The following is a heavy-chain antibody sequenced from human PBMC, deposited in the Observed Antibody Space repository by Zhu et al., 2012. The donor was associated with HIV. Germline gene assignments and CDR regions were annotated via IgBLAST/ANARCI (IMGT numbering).Heavy chain of an antibody. D-gene: IGHD3-22*01. CDR3: ARHDRDSSGYYWRGFDY. J-gene: IGHJ4*02. V-gene: IGHV4-38-2*01. CDR2: IYHSGST. Sequence: QVQLQESGPGLVKSSETLSLTCAVSGYSISSGYYWGWIRQPPGKGLEWIGNIYHSGSTYYNPSLKSRVTISVDTPKNQFSLKLSSVTAADTAVYYCARHDRDSSGYYWRGFDYWGQGTLVTVSS. CDR1: GYSISSGYY.